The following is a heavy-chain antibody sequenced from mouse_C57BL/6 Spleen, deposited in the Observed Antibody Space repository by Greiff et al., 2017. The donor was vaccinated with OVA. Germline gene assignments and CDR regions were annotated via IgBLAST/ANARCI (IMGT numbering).Heavy chain of an antibody. CDR3: ARGGTMVRYFDV. CDR2: IDPSDSYT. D-gene: IGHD2-2*01. Sequence: QVQLQQPGAELVKPGASVKLSCKASGYTFTSYWMQWVKQRPGQGLEWIGEIDPSDSYTNYNQKFKGKATLTVDTSSSTAYMQLSSLTSEDSAVYYCARGGTMVRYFDVWGTGTTVTVSS. CDR1: GYTFTSYW. V-gene: IGHV1-50*01. J-gene: IGHJ1*03.